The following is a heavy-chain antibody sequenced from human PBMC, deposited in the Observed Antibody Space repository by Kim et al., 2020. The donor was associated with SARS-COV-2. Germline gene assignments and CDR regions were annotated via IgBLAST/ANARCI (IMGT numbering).Heavy chain of an antibody. CDR2: IKSKTDGGTT. CDR3: TTDSSGYWVYYYYYGMDV. V-gene: IGHV3-15*01. Sequence: GGSLRLSCAASGFTFSNAWMSWVRQAPGKGLEWVGRIKSKTDGGTTDYAAPVKGRFTISRDDSKNTLYLQMNSLKTEDTAVYYCTTDSSGYWVYYYYYGMDVWGQGTTVTVSS. J-gene: IGHJ6*02. CDR1: GFTFSNAW. D-gene: IGHD3-22*01.